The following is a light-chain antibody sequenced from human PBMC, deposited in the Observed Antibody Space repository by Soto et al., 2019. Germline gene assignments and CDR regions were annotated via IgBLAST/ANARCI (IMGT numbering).Light chain of an antibody. CDR2: GAS. CDR1: QSVSGS. J-gene: IGKJ1*01. V-gene: IGKV3-15*01. CDR3: QQYHNWPPWT. Sequence: EIVMTQSPATLSVSPGERATLSCRASQSVSGSLVWYQQKPGQAPRLLIYGASTRATGIPARFSGSGSGTEFTLTISSLQSEDFAVYYCQQYHNWPPWTFGQGTKVDIK.